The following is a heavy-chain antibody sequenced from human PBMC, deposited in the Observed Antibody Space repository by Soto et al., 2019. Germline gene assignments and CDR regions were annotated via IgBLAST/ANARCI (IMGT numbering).Heavy chain of an antibody. D-gene: IGHD2-2*02. Sequence: SVKVSCKASVGTFSSYAISWVRQAPGQGLEWMGGIIPIFGTADYAQKFQGRVTITADESTSTAYMELSSLRSEDTAVYYCARGGRIVVVPAAIPDDWFDPWGQGTLVTVSS. CDR1: VGTFSSYA. CDR3: ARGGRIVVVPAAIPDDWFDP. V-gene: IGHV1-69*13. J-gene: IGHJ5*02. CDR2: IIPIFGTA.